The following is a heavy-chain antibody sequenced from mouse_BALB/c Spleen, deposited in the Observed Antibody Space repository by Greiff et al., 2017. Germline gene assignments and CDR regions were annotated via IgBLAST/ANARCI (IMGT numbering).Heavy chain of an antibody. CDR2: ISSGGGST. V-gene: IGHV5-12-1*01. Sequence: EVKLQESGGGLVKPGGSLKLSCAASGFAFSSYDMSWVRQTPEKRLEWVAYISSGGGSTYYPDTVKGRFTISRDNAKNTLYLQMSSLKSEDTAMYYCARHDYGSSYGFAYWGQGTLVTVSA. D-gene: IGHD1-1*01. CDR3: ARHDYGSSYGFAY. J-gene: IGHJ3*01. CDR1: GFAFSSYD.